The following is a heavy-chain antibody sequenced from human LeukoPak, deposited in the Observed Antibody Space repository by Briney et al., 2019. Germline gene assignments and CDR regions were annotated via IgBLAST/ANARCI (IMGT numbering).Heavy chain of an antibody. D-gene: IGHD4-17*01. CDR3: ASGDYLWFGP. Sequence: SQTLSLTCTVSGGSISSGSYYWSWIRQPAGKGLEWIGRIYTSGSTNYNPSLKSRVTISVDTSKNQFSLKLSSVTAADTAVYYCASGDYLWFGPWGQGTLVTVSS. J-gene: IGHJ5*02. CDR2: IYTSGST. V-gene: IGHV4-61*02. CDR1: GGSISSGSYY.